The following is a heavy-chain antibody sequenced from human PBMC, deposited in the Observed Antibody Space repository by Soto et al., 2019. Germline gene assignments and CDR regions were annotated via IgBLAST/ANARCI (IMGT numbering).Heavy chain of an antibody. V-gene: IGHV3-53*01. CDR2: IYSGGST. CDR1: GFTVSSNY. Sequence: GGSLRLSCAASGFTVSSNYMSWVRQAPGKGLEWVSVIYSGGSTYYADSVKGRFTISRDNSKNTLYLQMNSLRAEDTAVYYCARVTANWGSVDWFDPWGQGTLVTVSS. J-gene: IGHJ5*02. CDR3: ARVTANWGSVDWFDP. D-gene: IGHD7-27*01.